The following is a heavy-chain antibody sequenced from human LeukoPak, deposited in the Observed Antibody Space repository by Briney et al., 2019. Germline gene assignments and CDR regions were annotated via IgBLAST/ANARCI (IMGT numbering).Heavy chain of an antibody. CDR3: AKTRPLDSSSWSHGDY. Sequence: PGGYLRLSCTASAFTFSSYAMSWVRQAPGKGLEWVSAISGSGDSTYYGDSVKGRFTISIDNSKNTLYLQMNSLRAEDTAVYYCAKTRPLDSSSWSHGDYWGQGTLVTVSS. V-gene: IGHV3-23*01. CDR1: AFTFSSYA. J-gene: IGHJ4*02. CDR2: ISGSGDST. D-gene: IGHD6-13*01.